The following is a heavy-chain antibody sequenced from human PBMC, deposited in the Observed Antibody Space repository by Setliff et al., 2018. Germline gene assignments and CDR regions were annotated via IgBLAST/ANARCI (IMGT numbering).Heavy chain of an antibody. V-gene: IGHV4-39*07. Sequence: KSSETLSLTCTVSGGSISTTDYYWGWIRQPPGKGLEWIGCVYYSGNTYYSPSLKSRVTMFVDTSKNQFSLMLYSVTAADTAIYYCARYGSSGYSENYYFDYWGQGTQVTVSS. J-gene: IGHJ4*02. CDR1: GGSISTTDYY. CDR2: VYYSGNT. CDR3: ARYGSSGYSENYYFDY. D-gene: IGHD3-22*01.